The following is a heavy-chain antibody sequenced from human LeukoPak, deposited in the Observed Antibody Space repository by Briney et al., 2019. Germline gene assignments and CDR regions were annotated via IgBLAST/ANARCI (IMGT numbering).Heavy chain of an antibody. CDR3: ARGIVGGILDY. V-gene: IGHV3-53*01. CDR2: IYSGGST. J-gene: IGHJ4*02. CDR1: RFTVSSNY. D-gene: IGHD1-26*01. Sequence: PGGSLRLSCAASRFTVSSNYMSWVRQAPGKGLEWVSVIYSGGSTYYADSVKGRFTISRDNSKNTLYLQMNSLRAEDTAVYYCARGIVGGILDYWGQGTLVTVSS.